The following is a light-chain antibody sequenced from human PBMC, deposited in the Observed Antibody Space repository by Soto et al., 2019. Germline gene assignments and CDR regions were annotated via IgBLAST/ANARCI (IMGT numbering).Light chain of an antibody. Sequence: EIVLSQSPGTLSLSPGEGATLSCRASQSVSSNFLAWYQRKPGQAPRLLMYGASSRATGIPDRFSGSGSGTDFTLTISRLEPEDFAVYYCRQYGSSPLTFGGGTKVEIK. CDR2: GAS. J-gene: IGKJ4*01. CDR1: QSVSSNF. V-gene: IGKV3-20*01. CDR3: RQYGSSPLT.